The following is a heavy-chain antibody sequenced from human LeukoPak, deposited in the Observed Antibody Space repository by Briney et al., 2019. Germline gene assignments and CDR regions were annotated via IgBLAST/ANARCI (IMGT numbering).Heavy chain of an antibody. V-gene: IGHV3-11*06. CDR3: ARDHYGDSYNYDAFDI. CDR2: ITTSGSDT. Sequence: PGGSLRLSCAASGFTFSDYYMSWIRQAPGKGLEWVSYITTSGSDTNYPDSVKGRFTISRDNARNSLFLQMSSLRAEDTAVYYCARDHYGDSYNYDAFDIWGQGTMVTVSS. J-gene: IGHJ3*02. CDR1: GFTFSDYY. D-gene: IGHD4-17*01.